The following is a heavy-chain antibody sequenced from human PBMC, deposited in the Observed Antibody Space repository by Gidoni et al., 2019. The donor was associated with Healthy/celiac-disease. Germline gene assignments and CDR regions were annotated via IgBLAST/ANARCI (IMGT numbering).Heavy chain of an antibody. J-gene: IGHJ4*02. D-gene: IGHD5-18*01. Sequence: EVQLVESGGGLVQPGGSLRLSCAASGFTFSSYWMSWVRQAPGKGLEWVANIKQDGSEKYYVDSVKGRFTISRDNAKNSLYLQMNSLRAEDTAVYYCARADVDTAMYFDYWGQGTLVTVSS. CDR3: ARADVDTAMYFDY. V-gene: IGHV3-7*03. CDR1: GFTFSSYW. CDR2: IKQDGSEK.